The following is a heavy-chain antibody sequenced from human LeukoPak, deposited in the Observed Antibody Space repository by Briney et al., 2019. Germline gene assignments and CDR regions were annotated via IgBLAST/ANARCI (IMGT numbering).Heavy chain of an antibody. D-gene: IGHD2-8*01. J-gene: IGHJ4*02. CDR3: ARGQYYDTNGNQYYFDD. CDR1: GFTFGNYA. V-gene: IGHV3-49*04. CDR2: IRSKTYGGTT. Sequence: GGSLRLSCTASGFTFGNYAMSWVRQAPGKGLEWVGFIRSKTYGGTTEYAASVKGRFTISRDDSTSIASLQMNSLKTEDTAVYYCARGQYYDTNGNQYYFDDWGQGTLVTVSS.